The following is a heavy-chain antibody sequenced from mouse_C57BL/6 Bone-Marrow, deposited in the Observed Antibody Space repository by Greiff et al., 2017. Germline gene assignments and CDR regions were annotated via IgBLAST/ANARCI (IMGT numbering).Heavy chain of an antibody. CDR3: ARNTSGTVVYFDY. V-gene: IGHV2-9-1*01. D-gene: IGHD1-1*01. CDR1: GFSLTSYA. Sequence: VMLVESGPGLVAPSQSLSITCTVSGFSLTSYAISWVRQTPGKGLEWLGVIWTGGGTNYNSALKSRLSISKDNSKSQVFLKMNSLQTDDTARYYCARNTSGTVVYFDYWGQGTTLTVSS. J-gene: IGHJ2*01. CDR2: IWTGGGT.